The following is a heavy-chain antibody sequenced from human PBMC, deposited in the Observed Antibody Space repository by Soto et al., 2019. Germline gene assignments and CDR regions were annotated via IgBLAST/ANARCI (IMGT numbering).Heavy chain of an antibody. CDR1: GGSISTGRW. Sequence: QVQLQESGPGLVKPSGTLSLTCAVSGGSISTGRWWTWVRQPPGKGPEWIGEIFHSGSTHYNPSLKSRVTISIDKSKNQFSLKLPSVTAADTAVYYCAILGRGGHQRNFAMDVWGQGTTVTVSS. CDR2: IFHSGST. J-gene: IGHJ6*02. D-gene: IGHD3-16*01. V-gene: IGHV4-4*02. CDR3: AILGRGGHQRNFAMDV.